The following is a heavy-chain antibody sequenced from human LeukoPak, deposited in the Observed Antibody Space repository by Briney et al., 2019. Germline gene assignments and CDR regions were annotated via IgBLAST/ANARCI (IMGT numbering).Heavy chain of an antibody. CDR3: AKGGSSSCYSPCDY. J-gene: IGHJ4*02. CDR1: GFTFSSYA. CDR2: ICGSGGNT. Sequence: GGSLRLSCVASGFTFSSYAMSWVRQAPGKGLEWVSVICGSGGNTYYADSAKGRFTISRDNSKNTSYLQMNSLRAEDTAVYYCAKGGSSSCYSPCDYWGQGTLVTVSS. D-gene: IGHD2-2*01. V-gene: IGHV3-23*01.